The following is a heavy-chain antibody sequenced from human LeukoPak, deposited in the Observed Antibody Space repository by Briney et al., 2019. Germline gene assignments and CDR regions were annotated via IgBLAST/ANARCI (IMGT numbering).Heavy chain of an antibody. J-gene: IGHJ4*02. CDR2: ISSSSSYI. Sequence: GGSLRLSCAASGFTFSSYSMNWVRQAPGKGLEWVSSISSSSSYIYYADSVKGRFTISRDNAKNSLYLQMNSLRAEDTAVYYCASLSSGWYGGNYWGQGTLVTVSS. D-gene: IGHD6-19*01. V-gene: IGHV3-21*01. CDR1: GFTFSSYS. CDR3: ASLSSGWYGGNY.